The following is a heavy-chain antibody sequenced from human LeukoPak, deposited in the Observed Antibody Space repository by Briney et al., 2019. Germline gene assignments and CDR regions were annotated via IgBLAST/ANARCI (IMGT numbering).Heavy chain of an antibody. CDR2: IKSGGDT. CDR3: AKGNISMIPD. D-gene: IGHD3-22*01. Sequence: AGSLRLSCAASGFTVSNNYMGWVRQAPGKGLEWVSVIKSGGDTYYADSVKGGFSISRDNSKNTLSLQMNSLRAEDTAVYYCAKGNISMIPDWGQGTLVTVSS. CDR1: GFTVSNNY. V-gene: IGHV3-53*01. J-gene: IGHJ1*01.